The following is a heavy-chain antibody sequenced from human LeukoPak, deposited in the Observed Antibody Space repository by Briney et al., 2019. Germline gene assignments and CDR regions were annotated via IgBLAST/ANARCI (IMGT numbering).Heavy chain of an antibody. D-gene: IGHD1-14*01. J-gene: IGHJ6*03. V-gene: IGHV3-30*04. CDR3: ARDSPIRSIYYYHYMDV. CDR1: GFTFSSYA. Sequence: GGSLRLSCAASGFTFSSYAMHWVRQAPGRGLEWVAVISYDGSNKYYADSVKGRFTISRDNSKNTLYLQMNSLRAEDTAVYYCARDSPIRSIYYYHYMDVWGKGTTVTVSS. CDR2: ISYDGSNK.